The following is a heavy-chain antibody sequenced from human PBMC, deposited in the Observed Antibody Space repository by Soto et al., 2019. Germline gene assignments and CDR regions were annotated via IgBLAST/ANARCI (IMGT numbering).Heavy chain of an antibody. CDR1: GFTFSSYS. D-gene: IGHD3-9*01. Sequence: GGSLRLSCAASGFTFSSYSMNWVRQAPGKGLEWVSSISSSSSYIYYADSVKGRFTISRDNAKNSRYLQMNSLRAEDTAVYYCAGGTTIRGYYYYGMDVWGQGTTVTVSS. V-gene: IGHV3-21*01. CDR2: ISSSSSYI. J-gene: IGHJ6*02. CDR3: AGGTTIRGYYYYGMDV.